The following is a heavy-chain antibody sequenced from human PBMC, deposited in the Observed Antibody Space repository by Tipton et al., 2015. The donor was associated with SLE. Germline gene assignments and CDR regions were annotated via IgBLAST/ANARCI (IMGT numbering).Heavy chain of an antibody. CDR1: GGSINSNSHS. V-gene: IGHV4-39*07. CDR3: AGGRTDFWGRELSQEINWFDP. CDR2: IYYSGTT. D-gene: IGHD3-3*01. J-gene: IGHJ5*02. Sequence: TLSLTCTVSGGSINSNSHSWGWVRQPPGKGLEWVGHIYYSGTTYYNPSLKSRVTISLDTSKNQFSLDLTSVTAADTAVYFCAGGRTDFWGRELSQEINWFDPWGQGTLVIVS.